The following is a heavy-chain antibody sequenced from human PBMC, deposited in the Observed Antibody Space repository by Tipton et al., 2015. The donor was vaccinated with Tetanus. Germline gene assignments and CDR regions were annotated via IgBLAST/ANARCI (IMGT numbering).Heavy chain of an antibody. CDR1: GFTFSSYA. J-gene: IGHJ3*02. CDR2: ISYDGSNK. CDR3: ARDLNDYGDYGGKGVAHAFDI. V-gene: IGHV3-30-3*01. Sequence: QVQLVQSGGGVVQPGRSLRLSCAASGFTFSSYAMHWVRQAPGKGLEWVAVISYDGSNKYYADSVKGRFTISRDNSKNTLYLQMNSLRAEDTAVYYCARDLNDYGDYGGKGVAHAFDIWGKGTMVTVSS. D-gene: IGHD4-17*01.